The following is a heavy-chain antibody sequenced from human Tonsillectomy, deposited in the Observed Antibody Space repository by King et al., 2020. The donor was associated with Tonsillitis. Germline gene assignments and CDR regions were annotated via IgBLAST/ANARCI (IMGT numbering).Heavy chain of an antibody. CDR3: ARDSYGDYYYGMDV. CDR1: GFTFSSYW. Sequence: QLVQSGGGLVQPGGSLRLSCAASGFTFSSYWMSWVRQAPGKGLEWVANIKQDGSEEYYVDSVKGRFTISRDNAKNSLYLQMNSLRAEDTAVYYCARDSYGDYYYGMDVWGQGTTVTVSS. V-gene: IGHV3-7*03. J-gene: IGHJ6*02. CDR2: IKQDGSEE. D-gene: IGHD4-17*01.